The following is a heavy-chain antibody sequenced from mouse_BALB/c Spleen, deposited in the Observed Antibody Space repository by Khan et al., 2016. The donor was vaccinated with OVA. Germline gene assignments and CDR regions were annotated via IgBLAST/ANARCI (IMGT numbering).Heavy chain of an antibody. Sequence: QVQLQQSGPGLVQPSQSLSITCTVSGFSLANYGVHWVRQSPGKGLEWLGVIWSGGITDYNATFISRLSISKDNSKGQVFFKMKSLQANDKAIYXCARNRNCSFDSWGQGSTLTVSS. CDR1: GFSLANYG. CDR2: IWSGGIT. J-gene: IGHJ2*01. V-gene: IGHV2-2*02. CDR3: ARNRNCSFDS.